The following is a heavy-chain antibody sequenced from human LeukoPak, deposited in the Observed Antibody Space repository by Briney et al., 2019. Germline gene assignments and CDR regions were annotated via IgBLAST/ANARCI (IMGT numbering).Heavy chain of an antibody. D-gene: IGHD6-13*01. Sequence: GGSLRLSCAASGFTFSSYGMHWVRQAPGKGLEWVAVISCDGSNKYYADSVKGRFTISRDNSKNTLYLQMNSLRAEDTAVYYCAKEASIAAAAHNWFDPWGQGTLVTVSS. V-gene: IGHV3-30*18. J-gene: IGHJ5*02. CDR3: AKEASIAAAAHNWFDP. CDR2: ISCDGSNK. CDR1: GFTFSSYG.